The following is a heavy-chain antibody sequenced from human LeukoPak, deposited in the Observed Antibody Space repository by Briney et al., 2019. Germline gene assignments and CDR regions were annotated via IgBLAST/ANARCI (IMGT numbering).Heavy chain of an antibody. CDR3: AREPPESYYFEY. Sequence: ASVKVSCKTSGYIFTSHYIHLVRHAPGQGLEWMGIIRPSGGNTDFTQQFQGRVTLTRDMSTGTVYMELSSLTAEDTAVDDCAREPPESYYFEYWGQGTLVIVSS. CDR1: GYIFTSHY. CDR2: IRPSGGNT. J-gene: IGHJ4*02. D-gene: IGHD3/OR15-3a*01. V-gene: IGHV1-46*01.